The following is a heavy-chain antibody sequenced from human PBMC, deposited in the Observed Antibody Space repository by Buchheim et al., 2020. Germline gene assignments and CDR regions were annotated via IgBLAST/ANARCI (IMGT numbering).Heavy chain of an antibody. J-gene: IGHJ5*02. Sequence: QVQLQESGPGLVRPSETLSLTCNVSGDSTSNNDYYWGWIRQPPGKGLEYIEGILASGSIRYNPSLKSRVTISADASKNQVSLELRSVTAADTAVYYCTRQKVAPTNWFDPWGLGTL. D-gene: IGHD5-12*01. V-gene: IGHV4-39*01. CDR3: TRQKVAPTNWFDP. CDR2: ILASGSI. CDR1: GDSTSNNDYY.